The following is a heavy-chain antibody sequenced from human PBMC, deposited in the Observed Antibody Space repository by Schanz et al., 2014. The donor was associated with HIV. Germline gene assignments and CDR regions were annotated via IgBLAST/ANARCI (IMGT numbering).Heavy chain of an antibody. V-gene: IGHV3-48*04. CDR3: ATDFSSSWCFDN. Sequence: VQLVESGGGVVQPWRSLRLSCAASGFTFSTYGMHWVRQAPGKGLEWVSYISGGSSTIYYADSVKGRFTISRDNAKNSVYLQMNSLRAEDTAVFYCATDFSSSWCFDNWGQGTLVTVSS. J-gene: IGHJ4*02. CDR2: ISGGSSTI. CDR1: GFTFSTYG. D-gene: IGHD6-13*01.